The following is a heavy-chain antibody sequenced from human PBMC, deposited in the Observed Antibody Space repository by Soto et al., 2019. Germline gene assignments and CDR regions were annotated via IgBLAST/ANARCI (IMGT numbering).Heavy chain of an antibody. CDR3: AREVWFLEWLAPFDY. Sequence: GGSRRPTSEAPCFTNPRNMLKSGRPAPGKGLEWVSYISSNNRAIFYADSVKGRFTISRDNAKNSLYLQMNSLRDEDSAVYYCAREVWFLEWLAPFDYWGQGSLVTVSS. J-gene: IGHJ4*02. CDR2: ISSNNRAI. D-gene: IGHD3-3*01. V-gene: IGHV3-48*02. CDR1: CFTNPRNM.